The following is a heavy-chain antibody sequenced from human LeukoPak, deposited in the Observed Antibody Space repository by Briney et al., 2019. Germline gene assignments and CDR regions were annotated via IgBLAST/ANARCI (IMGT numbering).Heavy chain of an antibody. CDR1: GYTFTSYY. CDR3: ASVRGDYYYGMDV. V-gene: IGHV1-46*01. Sequence: ASVKVSCKASGYTFTSYYMHWVRQAPGQGLEWMGIINPSGGSTSYAQTFQGRVTMTRDTSTSTVYMELSSLRSEDTAVYYCASVRGDYYYGMDVWGQGTTVTVSS. D-gene: IGHD3-3*01. CDR2: INPSGGST. J-gene: IGHJ6*02.